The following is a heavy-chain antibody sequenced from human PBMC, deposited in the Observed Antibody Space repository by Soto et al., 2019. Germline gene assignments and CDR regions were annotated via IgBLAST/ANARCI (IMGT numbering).Heavy chain of an antibody. V-gene: IGHV3-23*01. CDR1: GFTFSSYA. J-gene: IGHJ6*02. Sequence: PGGSLRLSCAASGFTFSSYAMSWVRQAPGKGLEWVSAISGSGGSTYYADSVKGRFTISRDNSKNTLYLQMNSLRAEDTAVYYCANGKYYDFWSGYSPYYYYGMDVWGQGTTVTV. CDR3: ANGKYYDFWSGYSPYYYYGMDV. CDR2: ISGSGGST. D-gene: IGHD3-3*01.